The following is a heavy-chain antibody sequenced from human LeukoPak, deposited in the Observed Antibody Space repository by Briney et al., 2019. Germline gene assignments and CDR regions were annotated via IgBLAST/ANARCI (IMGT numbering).Heavy chain of an antibody. CDR2: ISWNSGSI. CDR3: AKAGWDYSNYLGGLDP. V-gene: IGHV3-9*01. D-gene: IGHD4-11*01. Sequence: DPGGSLRLSCAASGFTFDDYAMHWVRQAPGKGLEWVSGISWNSGSIGYADSVKGRFTISRDNSKNTLYLQMNSLRAEDTAVYYCAKAGWDYSNYLGGLDPWGQGTLVTVSS. CDR1: GFTFDDYA. J-gene: IGHJ5*02.